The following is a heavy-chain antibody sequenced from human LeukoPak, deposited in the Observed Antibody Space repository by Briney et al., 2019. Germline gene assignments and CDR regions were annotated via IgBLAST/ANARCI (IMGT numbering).Heavy chain of an antibody. CDR1: GGSISSYY. Sequence: PSETLSLTCTVSGGSISSYYWSWIRQPLGKGLEWIGYIYYSGSTNYNPSLKSRVTISVDTSKNQFSLKLSSVTAADTAVYYCARAPDSSGWYYFDYWGQGTLVTVSS. J-gene: IGHJ4*02. V-gene: IGHV4-59*01. CDR2: IYYSGST. CDR3: ARAPDSSGWYYFDY. D-gene: IGHD6-19*01.